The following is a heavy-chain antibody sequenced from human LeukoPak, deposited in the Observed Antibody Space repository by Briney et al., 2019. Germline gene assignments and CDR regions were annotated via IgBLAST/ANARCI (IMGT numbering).Heavy chain of an antibody. V-gene: IGHV3-23*01. CDR1: GGSISSYY. J-gene: IGHJ4*02. Sequence: ETLSPTCTVSGGSISSYYWSWIRQPPGKGLEWVSTIGGTGVRTYYADSVKGRFTISRDNSKNTLYLQINSLRAEDTAVYFCAKDRLGGPYFFHYWGQGTLVTVSS. CDR3: AKDRLGGPYFFHY. CDR2: IGGTGVRT. D-gene: IGHD3-16*01.